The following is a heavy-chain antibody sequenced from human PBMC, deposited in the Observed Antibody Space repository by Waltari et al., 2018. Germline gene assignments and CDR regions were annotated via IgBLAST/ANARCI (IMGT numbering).Heavy chain of an antibody. Sequence: QVQLVQSGAEVKKPGSSVKVSCKASGGTFSSYAISWVRQAPGQGLEWMGGIIPIFGTANYAKKFKGRVTITADESTSTAYMELSSLRSEDTAVYYCARDRRGQDYYYGMDVWGQGTTVTVSS. J-gene: IGHJ6*02. V-gene: IGHV1-69*13. CDR1: GGTFSSYA. CDR3: ARDRRGQDYYYGMDV. CDR2: IIPIFGTA.